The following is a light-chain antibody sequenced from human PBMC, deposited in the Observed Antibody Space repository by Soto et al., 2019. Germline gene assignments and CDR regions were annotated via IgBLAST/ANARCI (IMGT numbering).Light chain of an antibody. Sequence: EIVMTQSPATLSLSPGERATLSCRASQSVSTNFACYQQKPGQAPRLLLYAASVRATGIPARFRCSGSGKEFALTISSLQPEDFAVYYYQQYDEQPPHLTFGGGTKVEIK. CDR3: QQYDEQPPHLT. V-gene: IGKV3-15*01. J-gene: IGKJ4*01. CDR2: AAS. CDR1: QSVSTN.